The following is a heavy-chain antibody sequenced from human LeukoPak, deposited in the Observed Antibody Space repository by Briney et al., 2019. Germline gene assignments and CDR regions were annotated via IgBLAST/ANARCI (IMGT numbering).Heavy chain of an antibody. J-gene: IGHJ4*02. Sequence: ASVKVSCKASGGTFSSYAISWMRQAPGQGLEWMGWINPNSGGTNYAQKFQGRVTMTRDTSISTAYMELSRLRSDDTAVYYCARDYRDGYNYYFDYWGQGTLVTVSS. V-gene: IGHV1-2*02. D-gene: IGHD5-24*01. CDR3: ARDYRDGYNYYFDY. CDR1: GGTFSSYA. CDR2: INPNSGGT.